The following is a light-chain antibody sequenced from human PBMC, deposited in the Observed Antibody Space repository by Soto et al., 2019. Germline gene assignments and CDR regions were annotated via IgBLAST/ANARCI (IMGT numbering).Light chain of an antibody. CDR2: EVS. CDR1: SSDVGVYNY. V-gene: IGLV2-8*01. J-gene: IGLJ2*01. Sequence: QSVLTQPPSASGSPGQSVTISCTGTSSDVGVYNYVSWYQQRPGKAPKLMIYEVSKRPSGVPDRFSGSKSGNTASLTVSGLRAEDEADYYCSSYAGSNNLVFGGGTQLTVL. CDR3: SSYAGSNNLV.